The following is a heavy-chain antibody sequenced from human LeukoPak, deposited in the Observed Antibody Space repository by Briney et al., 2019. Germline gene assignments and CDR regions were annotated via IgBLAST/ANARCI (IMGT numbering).Heavy chain of an antibody. J-gene: IGHJ4*02. Sequence: PGGSPRLSCAASGFTFSSYAMSWVRQAPGKGLEWVSAISGSGGSTYYADSVKGRFTISRDNSKNTLYLQMSSLRAEDTAVYYCAKVYSSGYYAPFDYWGQGTLVTVSS. CDR3: AKVYSSGYYAPFDY. CDR2: ISGSGGST. D-gene: IGHD3-22*01. CDR1: GFTFSSYA. V-gene: IGHV3-23*01.